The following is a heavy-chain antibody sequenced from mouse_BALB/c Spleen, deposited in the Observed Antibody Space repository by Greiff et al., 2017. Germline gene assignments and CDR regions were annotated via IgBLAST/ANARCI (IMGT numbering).Heavy chain of an antibody. CDR3: GSFDY. CDR2: IYPGDGDT. V-gene: IGHV1-87*01. D-gene: IGHD1-1*01. J-gene: IGHJ2*01. Sequence: QVQLQQSGAELARPGASVKLSCKASGYTFTSYWMQWVKQRPGQGLEWIGAIYPGDGDTRYTQKFKGKATLTADKSSSTAYMQLSSLASEDSAVYYCGSFDYWGQGTTLTVSS. CDR1: GYTFTSYW.